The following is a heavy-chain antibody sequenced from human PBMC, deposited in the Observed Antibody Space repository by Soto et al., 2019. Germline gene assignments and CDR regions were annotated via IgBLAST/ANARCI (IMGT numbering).Heavy chain of an antibody. CDR3: ARGDVLRFLEWREPYYYYYMDV. V-gene: IGHV3-7*01. Sequence: EVQLVESGGGLVQPGGSLRLSCAASGFTFSSYWMSWVRQAPGKGLEWVANIKQDGSEKYYVDSVKGRFTISRDNAKNSLDLQMNSLRAEDTAVYYCARGDVLRFLEWREPYYYYYMDVWGKGTTVTVSS. D-gene: IGHD3-3*01. CDR2: IKQDGSEK. CDR1: GFTFSSYW. J-gene: IGHJ6*03.